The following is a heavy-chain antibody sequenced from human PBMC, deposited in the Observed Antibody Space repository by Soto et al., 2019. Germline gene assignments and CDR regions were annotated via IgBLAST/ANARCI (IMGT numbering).Heavy chain of an antibody. CDR3: TRDGGIAVAGTVGRTYYGMDV. CDR1: GFTFSSYE. J-gene: IGHJ6*02. CDR2: ISSSGSTI. D-gene: IGHD6-19*01. V-gene: IGHV3-48*03. Sequence: EVQLVESGGGLVQPGGSLRLSCAASGFTFSSYEMNWVRQAPGKGLEWVSYISSSGSTIYSADSVKGRFTISRDNAKKSLYLQMNSLRAEDAAVYYCTRDGGIAVAGTVGRTYYGMDVWGQGTTVTVSS.